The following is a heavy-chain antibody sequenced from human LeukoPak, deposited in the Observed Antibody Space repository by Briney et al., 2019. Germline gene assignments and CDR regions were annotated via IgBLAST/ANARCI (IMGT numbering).Heavy chain of an antibody. Sequence: PGGSLRLSCAASGFTFSSYGTHWVRQAPGKGLESVAVISYDGSNKYYADSVKGRFTISRDNSKNTLYLQMNSLRAEDTAVYYCATPPSPTDRGWYVWGQGTTVTVSS. CDR2: ISYDGSNK. CDR1: GFTFSSYG. V-gene: IGHV3-30*03. J-gene: IGHJ6*02. CDR3: ATPPSPTDRGWYV. D-gene: IGHD6-19*01.